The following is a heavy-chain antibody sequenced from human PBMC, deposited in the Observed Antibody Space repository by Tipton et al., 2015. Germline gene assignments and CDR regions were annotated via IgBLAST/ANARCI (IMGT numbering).Heavy chain of an antibody. D-gene: IGHD2/OR15-2a*01. Sequence: TLSLTCNVSGDSISDYYWNWIRQPPGGGLEWIGEINHSGSTTHNPSLKSRVTMSVDTSKNQISLKLISVTAADTAIYYCARGNANSNTWHFDYWGQGSMVTVSS. CDR2: INHSGST. J-gene: IGHJ4*02. CDR3: ARGNANSNTWHFDY. CDR1: GDSISDYY. V-gene: IGHV4-34*01.